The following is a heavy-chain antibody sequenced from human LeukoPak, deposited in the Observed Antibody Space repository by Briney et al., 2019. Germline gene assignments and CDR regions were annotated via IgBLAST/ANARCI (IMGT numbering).Heavy chain of an antibody. Sequence: GSSVKVSCKASGGTFSSYAISWVRRAPGQGLEWMGGIIPIFGTANYAQKFQGRVTITADESTSTAYMELSSLRSEDTAVYYCAGKVYDFSPLGYYYGMDVWGQGTTVTVSS. D-gene: IGHD3-3*01. CDR1: GGTFSSYA. J-gene: IGHJ6*02. V-gene: IGHV1-69*01. CDR3: AGKVYDFSPLGYYYGMDV. CDR2: IIPIFGTA.